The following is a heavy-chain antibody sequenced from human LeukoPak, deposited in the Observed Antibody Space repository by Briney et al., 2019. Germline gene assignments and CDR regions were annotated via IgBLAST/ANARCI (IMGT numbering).Heavy chain of an antibody. CDR1: GFTYSSYS. V-gene: IGHV3-48*01. J-gene: IGHJ3*02. D-gene: IGHD1-1*01. CDR2: ISSSSSII. CDR3: ARDKWATGTDDAFDI. Sequence: GGSLRLSCAASGFTYSSYSMNWVRQAPTKGLEWVSYISSSSSIIFYADSVRGRFTISRDNAKNSLYLQMNSLRAEDTAVYCCARDKWATGTDDAFDIWGQGTMVTVSS.